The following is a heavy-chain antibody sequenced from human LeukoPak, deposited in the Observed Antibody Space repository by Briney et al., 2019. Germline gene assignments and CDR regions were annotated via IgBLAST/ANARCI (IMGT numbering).Heavy chain of an antibody. CDR3: ARIHYYDSSGYYPLFDY. V-gene: IGHV2-70*01. CDR1: GFSLSTSGMC. J-gene: IGHJ4*02. D-gene: IGHD3-22*01. Sequence: SGPALVKPTQTLTLTRTFSGFSLSTSGMCVSWIRQPPGRALEWLALIDWDDDKYYSTSLKTRLTISKDTSKNQVVLTMTNMDPVDTATYYCARIHYYDSSGYYPLFDYWGQGTLVTVSS. CDR2: IDWDDDK.